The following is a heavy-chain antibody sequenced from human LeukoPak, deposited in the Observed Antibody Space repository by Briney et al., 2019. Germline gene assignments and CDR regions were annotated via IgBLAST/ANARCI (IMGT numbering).Heavy chain of an antibody. Sequence: GGSLRLSCAASGFTFSTYAMSWVRQAPGKGLEWVSTISDSGANTYYADSVRGRFTISRDNSKNTLHLQKNSLGADDTAIYYCAKSMTLQWRGFFDLWGRGTHVTVSS. CDR1: GFTFSTYA. CDR3: AKSMTLQWRGFFDL. D-gene: IGHD6-19*01. J-gene: IGHJ2*01. V-gene: IGHV3-23*01. CDR2: ISDSGANT.